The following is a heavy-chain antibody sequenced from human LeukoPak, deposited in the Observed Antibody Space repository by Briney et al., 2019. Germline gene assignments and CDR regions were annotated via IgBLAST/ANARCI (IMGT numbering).Heavy chain of an antibody. D-gene: IGHD3-10*01. J-gene: IGHJ6*03. CDR2: IFDRGTT. CDR1: GTSIKTYY. CDR3: ARGGRSRGSMSFYYMDV. V-gene: IGHV4-59*01. Sequence: SETLSLTCNVSGTSIKTYYWSWIRQPPGKGLEWIGYIFDRGTTNYNPSLESRVTISEETSKNQVSLKVKSVTAADTAVYYCARGGRSRGSMSFYYMDVWGKGATVTVSS.